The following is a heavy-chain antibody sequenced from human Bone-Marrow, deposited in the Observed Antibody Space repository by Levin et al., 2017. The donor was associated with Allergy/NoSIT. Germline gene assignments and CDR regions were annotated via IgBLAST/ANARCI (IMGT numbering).Heavy chain of an antibody. CDR2: ISGSGGST. J-gene: IGHJ6*03. D-gene: IGHD6-19*01. CDR3: AKDRVAVAGTWFYYMDV. Sequence: GGSLRLSCAASGFTFTFYAMTWVRQAPGKGLEWVSAISGSGGSTYYADSVKGRFTISRDNSKNTLYLQMNSLRAEDTAVYYCAKDRVAVAGTWFYYMDVWGKGTTVTVSS. V-gene: IGHV3-23*01. CDR1: GFTFTFYA.